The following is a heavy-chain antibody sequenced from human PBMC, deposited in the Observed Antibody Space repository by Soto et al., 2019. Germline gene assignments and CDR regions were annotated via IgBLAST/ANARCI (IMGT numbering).Heavy chain of an antibody. D-gene: IGHD3-16*01. CDR2: INHSGST. CDR1: GGSFSGYY. V-gene: IGHV4-34*01. J-gene: IGHJ6*03. CDR3: ARDTGENIEYYYYYYMDV. Sequence: SETLSLTCAVYGGSFSGYYWSWIRQPPGKRLEWIGEINHSGSTNYNPSLKSRVTISVDKSKNQFSLKLSSVTAADTAVYYCARDTGENIEYYYYYYMDVWGKGTTVTVSS.